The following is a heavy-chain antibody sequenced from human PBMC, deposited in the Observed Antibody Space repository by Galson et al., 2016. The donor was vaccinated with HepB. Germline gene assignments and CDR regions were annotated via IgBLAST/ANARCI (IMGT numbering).Heavy chain of an antibody. V-gene: IGHV3-66*02. Sequence: SLRLSCAASGFTVNSNYMTWVRQAPGKGLEYVSVIYSGGTTYSADSVQGRFTISRDNSKNTLFLQMNPMRAEDTAVYYCARGVYGDHGWFDYWGQGTLVTVSS. CDR2: IYSGGTT. CDR3: ARGVYGDHGWFDY. CDR1: GFTVNSNY. J-gene: IGHJ4*02. D-gene: IGHD4-17*01.